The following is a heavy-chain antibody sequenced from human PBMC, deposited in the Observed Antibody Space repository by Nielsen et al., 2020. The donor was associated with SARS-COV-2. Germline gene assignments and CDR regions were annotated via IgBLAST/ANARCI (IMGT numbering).Heavy chain of an antibody. D-gene: IGHD6-19*01. Sequence: GESLKISCKGSGYSFTNYWIGWVRQMPGKGLEWMGIIYPHDSDTRNSPSFQGQVTISADKSISTAYLQWSSLKASDSAIYYCARHMLTTGVAGSFDFWGQGTLVTVSS. CDR3: ARHMLTTGVAGSFDF. V-gene: IGHV5-51*01. CDR2: IYPHDSDT. CDR1: GYSFTNYW. J-gene: IGHJ4*02.